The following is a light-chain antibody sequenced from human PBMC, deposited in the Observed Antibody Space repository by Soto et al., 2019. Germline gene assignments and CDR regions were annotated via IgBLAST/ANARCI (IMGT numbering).Light chain of an antibody. J-gene: IGKJ2*01. CDR1: QSVSSY. CDR3: QQRSNWSGT. CDR2: DAS. V-gene: IGKV3-11*01. Sequence: EIVLTQSPATLSLSPGERATLSCRASQSVSSYLAWYQQKPGQAPRLLIYDASNRATGIPARFSGSGSGTEFTLTISSLEPGDFAVYYCQQRSNWSGTFGQGTKLEIK.